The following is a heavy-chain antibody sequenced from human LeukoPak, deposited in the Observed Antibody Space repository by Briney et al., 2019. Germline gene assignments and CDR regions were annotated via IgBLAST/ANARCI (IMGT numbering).Heavy chain of an antibody. CDR3: ASTYYYGSGSYYIYYYGMHV. Sequence: GGSLRLSCAASGFTFSSYWRHRVRQAPGKGLVWVSRINSDGSSTSYADSVKGRFTISRDNAKNTLYLQMNSLRAEDTAVYYCASTYYYGSGSYYIYYYGMHVWGKGTTVTVSS. D-gene: IGHD3-10*01. CDR2: INSDGSST. CDR1: GFTFSSYW. V-gene: IGHV3-74*01. J-gene: IGHJ6*04.